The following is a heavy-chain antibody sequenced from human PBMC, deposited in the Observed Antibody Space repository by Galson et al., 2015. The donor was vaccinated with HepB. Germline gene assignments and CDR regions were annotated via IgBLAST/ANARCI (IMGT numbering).Heavy chain of an antibody. CDR3: ARDLKEGGWYYGIDV. D-gene: IGHD5-24*01. Sequence: SLRLSCAASGFTFSNYEMNWVRQAPGKGLEWVSYISRSGSPTYYADSVKGRFTISRDNAKNSLYLQMHSLRGEETGVYYCARDLKEGGWYYGIDVWGQGTTVTVSS. CDR2: ISRSGSPT. J-gene: IGHJ6*02. CDR1: GFTFSNYE. V-gene: IGHV3-48*03.